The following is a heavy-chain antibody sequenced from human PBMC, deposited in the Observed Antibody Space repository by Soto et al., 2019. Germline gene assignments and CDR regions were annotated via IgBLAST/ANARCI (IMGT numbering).Heavy chain of an antibody. CDR2: ISGSGGST. J-gene: IGHJ6*02. V-gene: IGHV3-23*01. D-gene: IGHD3-10*01. CDR1: GFTFSSYA. Sequence: EVQLLASGGGLVQPGGSLRLSCAASGFTFSSYAMSWVQQAPGKGLEWVSAISGSGGSTYYADSGNGRFTISRDNSKNTLYLQMNSLSAEDTAVYYWANYLLLWFDQIGYYGMAVWGQGTTVAVAS. CDR3: ANYLLLWFDQIGYYGMAV.